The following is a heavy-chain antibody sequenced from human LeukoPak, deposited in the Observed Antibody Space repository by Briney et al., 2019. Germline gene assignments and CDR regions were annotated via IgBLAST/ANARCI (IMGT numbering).Heavy chain of an antibody. CDR3: AELGITMIGGV. Sequence: GGSLRLSCAASGFTFSTYNMNWVRQAPGKGLEWVSSISGSSSHIYYADSVKGRFTISRDNAKNSLYLQMNSLRAEDTAVYYCAELGITMIGGVWGKGTTVTISS. D-gene: IGHD3-10*02. CDR2: ISGSSSHI. V-gene: IGHV3-21*01. CDR1: GFTFSTYN. J-gene: IGHJ6*04.